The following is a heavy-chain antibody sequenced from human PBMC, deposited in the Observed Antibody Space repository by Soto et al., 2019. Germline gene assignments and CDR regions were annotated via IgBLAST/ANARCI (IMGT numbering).Heavy chain of an antibody. Sequence: QVQLVESGGGVVQPGGSRRLSCAASGFTFSGYGMHWVRQAPGKGLGWGAVIWYDGSNKYYADSVKGRFTISRDNSKNTLYLQMNSLRAEDTAVYYCARDIKVYALDYWGQGTLVTVSS. CDR1: GFTFSGYG. CDR3: ARDIKVYALDY. D-gene: IGHD2-8*01. V-gene: IGHV3-33*01. CDR2: IWYDGSNK. J-gene: IGHJ4*02.